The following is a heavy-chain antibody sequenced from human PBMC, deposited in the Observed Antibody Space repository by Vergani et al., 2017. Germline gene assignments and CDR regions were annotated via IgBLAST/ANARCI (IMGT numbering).Heavy chain of an antibody. V-gene: IGHV4-34*01. Sequence: QVQRQQWGGGLLKPSETLSLTCVVNGWSFTSYHWTWIRQSPGEGLEWVGDIDHTGRPDYNPSLKSRLTMSVDKYRNKFSLTLNSVTATDTAIYFCARVNTETNGHLYYYYYMGVWGQGTAVTVS. CDR2: IDHTGRP. J-gene: IGHJ6*03. D-gene: IGHD4-11*01. CDR1: GWSFTSYH. CDR3: ARVNTETNGHLYYYYYMGV.